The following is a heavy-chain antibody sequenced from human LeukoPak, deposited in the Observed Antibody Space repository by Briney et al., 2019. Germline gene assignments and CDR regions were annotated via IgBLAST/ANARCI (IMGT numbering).Heavy chain of an antibody. D-gene: IGHD2-2*01. CDR1: GYTFTGYY. Sequence: GASVKVSCKASGYTFTGYYMHWMRQAPGQGLEWMGWINPNSGGTNYAQKFQGRVTMTRDTSISTAYMELSRLRSDDTAVYYCARDPYCSSTSCKLWGQGTLVTVSS. CDR3: ARDPYCSSTSCKL. J-gene: IGHJ4*02. CDR2: INPNSGGT. V-gene: IGHV1-2*02.